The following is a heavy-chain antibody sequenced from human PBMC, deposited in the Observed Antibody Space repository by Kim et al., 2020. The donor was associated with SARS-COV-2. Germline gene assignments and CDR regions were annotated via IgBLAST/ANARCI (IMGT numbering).Heavy chain of an antibody. D-gene: IGHD6-19*01. Sequence: YDADSVKGRFTISRDNSKNTLYLQMNSLRAEDTAVYYCAKVEFAVDLWFDPWGQGTLVTVSS. CDR3: AKVEFAVDLWFDP. V-gene: IGHV3-23*01. J-gene: IGHJ5*02.